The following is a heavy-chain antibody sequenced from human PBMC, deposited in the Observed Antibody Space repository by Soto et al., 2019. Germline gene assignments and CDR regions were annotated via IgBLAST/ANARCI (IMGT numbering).Heavy chain of an antibody. V-gene: IGHV3-15*07. CDR1: GFTFSNAW. Sequence: EVQLVESGGGLVKPGGSLRLSCAASGFTFSNAWMNWVRQAPGKGLEWVGRIKRKTVGGTTDYAARVNGRFNNSRDDSKNTMYLQMNSLKTEDTAVYYCPTEDFWSGYCFDYWGQGTLVTVSS. J-gene: IGHJ4*02. CDR2: IKRKTVGGTT. D-gene: IGHD3-3*01. CDR3: PTEDFWSGYCFDY.